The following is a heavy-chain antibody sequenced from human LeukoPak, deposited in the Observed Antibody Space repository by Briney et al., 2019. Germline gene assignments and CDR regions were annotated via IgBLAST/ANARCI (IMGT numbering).Heavy chain of an antibody. J-gene: IGHJ4*02. CDR1: GFTFSSYG. Sequence: PGRSLRLSCAASGFTFSSYGMHWVRQAPGKGLEWVAVISYDGSNKYYADSVKGRFTISRDNSKNTLYLQMNSLRAEDTAVYYCAKDPVLRFLEWLGGYFDNWGQGTLVTVSS. D-gene: IGHD3-3*01. CDR2: ISYDGSNK. CDR3: AKDPVLRFLEWLGGYFDN. V-gene: IGHV3-30*18.